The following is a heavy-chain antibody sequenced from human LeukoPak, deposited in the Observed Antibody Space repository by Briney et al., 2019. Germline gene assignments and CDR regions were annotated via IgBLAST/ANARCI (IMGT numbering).Heavy chain of an antibody. D-gene: IGHD1-26*01. Sequence: GGSLRLSCAASGFTFSDYYMSWIRQAPGKGLEWVSYISSSRSDTKYADSVKGRFTISRDNAKNSLYLQMNSLRAEDTAVYYCARDRLWEVGATPYFAYWGQETLVTVSS. CDR2: ISSSRSDT. CDR3: ARDRLWEVGATPYFAY. V-gene: IGHV3-11*05. CDR1: GFTFSDYY. J-gene: IGHJ4*02.